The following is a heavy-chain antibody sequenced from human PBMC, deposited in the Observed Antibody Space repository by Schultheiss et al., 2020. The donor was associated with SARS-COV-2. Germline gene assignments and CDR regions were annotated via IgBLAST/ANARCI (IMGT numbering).Heavy chain of an antibody. D-gene: IGHD6-13*01. CDR2: IYWDDDK. V-gene: IGHV2-5*02. Sequence: SGPTLVKPTQTLTLTCTFSGFSLSTSGVGVGWIRQPPGKALEWLALIYWDDDKRYSPSLKSRLTITKDTSKNQVVLTMTNMDPVDTATYYCARVMGGGIAAAALDYWGQGTLVTVSS. J-gene: IGHJ4*02. CDR3: ARVMGGGIAAAALDY. CDR1: GFSLSTSGVG.